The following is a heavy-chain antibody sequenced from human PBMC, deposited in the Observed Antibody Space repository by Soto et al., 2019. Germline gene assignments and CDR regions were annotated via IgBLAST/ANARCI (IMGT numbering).Heavy chain of an antibody. CDR1: GYTFTSYG. CDR3: ARDEEYSSSNWFDP. D-gene: IGHD6-6*01. CDR2: ISAYNGNT. Sequence: ASVKVSCKASGYTFTSYGISWVRQAPGQGLEWMGWISAYNGNTNYAQKLQGRVTMTTDTSTSTAYMELRSLRSDDTAVYYCARDEEYSSSNWFDPWGQGTLVTVSS. J-gene: IGHJ5*02. V-gene: IGHV1-18*01.